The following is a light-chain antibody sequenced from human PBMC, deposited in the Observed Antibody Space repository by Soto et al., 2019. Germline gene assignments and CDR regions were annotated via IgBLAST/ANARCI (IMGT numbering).Light chain of an antibody. CDR1: SSDVGGYNY. J-gene: IGLJ2*01. Sequence: QSVLTQPRSVSGSPGQSVTISCTGTSSDVGGYNYVSWYQQHPGKAPKLMIYDVSKRPSGVPDRFSGSKSGNTASLTISGLQAEDEADYSCCSYAGSYTFRVFGGGTKLTVL. CDR2: DVS. CDR3: CSYAGSYTFRV. V-gene: IGLV2-11*01.